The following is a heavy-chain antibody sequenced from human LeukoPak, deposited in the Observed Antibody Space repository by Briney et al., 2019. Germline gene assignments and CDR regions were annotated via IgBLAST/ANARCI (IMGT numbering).Heavy chain of an antibody. CDR2: IYYSGST. CDR1: GGSISSYY. J-gene: IGHJ4*02. Sequence: SETLSLTCTVSGGSISSYYWSWIRQPPGKGLEWIGYIYYSGSTNYTPSLKSRVTISVDTSKNQFSLKLSSVTAADTAVYYCAGGIAAAGDLWGQGTLVPSPQ. CDR3: AGGIAAAGDL. V-gene: IGHV4-59*01. D-gene: IGHD6-13*01.